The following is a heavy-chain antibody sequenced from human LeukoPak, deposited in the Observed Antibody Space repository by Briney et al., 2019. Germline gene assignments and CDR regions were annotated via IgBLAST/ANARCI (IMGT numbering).Heavy chain of an antibody. CDR2: TNPNSGGT. J-gene: IGHJ4*02. Sequence: ASVKVSCKASGYTFTGYYMHWVRQAPGQGLEWMGRTNPNSGGTNYAQKFQGRVTMTRDTSISTAYMELSRLRSDDTAVYYCARAVDTAMVRGDYWGQGTLVTVSS. V-gene: IGHV1-2*06. D-gene: IGHD5-18*01. CDR3: ARAVDTAMVRGDY. CDR1: GYTFTGYY.